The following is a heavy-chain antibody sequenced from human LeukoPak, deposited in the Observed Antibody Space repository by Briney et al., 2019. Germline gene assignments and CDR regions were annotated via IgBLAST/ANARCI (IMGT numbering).Heavy chain of an antibody. CDR3: AREGSRHYYDSSGNSRYFQH. CDR1: GGSISSHY. J-gene: IGHJ1*01. Sequence: SETLSLTCTVSGGSISSHYWSWIRQPPGKGLEWIGYIYYSGSTNYNPSLKSRVTISVDTSKNQLSLKLSSVTAADTAVYYCAREGSRHYYDSSGNSRYFQHWGQGTLVTVSS. D-gene: IGHD3-22*01. V-gene: IGHV4-59*11. CDR2: IYYSGST.